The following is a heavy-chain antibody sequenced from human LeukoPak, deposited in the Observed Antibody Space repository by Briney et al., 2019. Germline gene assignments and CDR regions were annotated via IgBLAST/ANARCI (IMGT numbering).Heavy chain of an antibody. Sequence: PSGTLSLTCAVSGVSIAYSNGWGWVRQPPGKGLEWIGEIHDDGGFHCNPLLKGRVAKSKDRSQNQFALRLSSVTAADTAVYYCARDLGYQLLYWGQGIQVTVSS. D-gene: IGHD2-2*01. CDR3: ARDLGYQLLY. V-gene: IGHV4-4*02. CDR1: GVSIAYSNG. J-gene: IGHJ4*02. CDR2: IHDDGGF.